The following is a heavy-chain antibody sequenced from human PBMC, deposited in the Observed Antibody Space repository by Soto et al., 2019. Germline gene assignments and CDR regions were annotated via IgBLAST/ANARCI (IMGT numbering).Heavy chain of an antibody. Sequence: EVQLVESGGGLVEPGGSLRLSCAASGFTFSTYSMNWVRQAPGKGLEWVSSISSGSSYIYYADSVKGRFTISRDNANNSRYLRMNSLRAEDTAVYYCATYTGSYYHYGMDVWGQGTTVTVSS. CDR2: ISSGSSYI. CDR1: GFTFSTYS. D-gene: IGHD5-12*01. V-gene: IGHV3-21*01. CDR3: ATYTGSYYHYGMDV. J-gene: IGHJ6*02.